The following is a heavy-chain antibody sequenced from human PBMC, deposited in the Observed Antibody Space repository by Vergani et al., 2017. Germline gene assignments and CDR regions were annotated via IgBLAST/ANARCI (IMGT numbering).Heavy chain of an antibody. CDR1: GFTFSGSA. Sequence: EVQLVESGGGLVQPGGSLKLSCAASGFTFSGSAMHWVRQASGQGLEWVGRIRSKANSYATAYAASVKGRFTISRDDSKNTAYLQMNSLKTEDTAVYYCTRTGPSKTSDYGGQGTLVTVSS. J-gene: IGHJ4*02. D-gene: IGHD2/OR15-2a*01. CDR2: IRSKANSYAT. V-gene: IGHV3-73*02. CDR3: TRTGPSKTSDY.